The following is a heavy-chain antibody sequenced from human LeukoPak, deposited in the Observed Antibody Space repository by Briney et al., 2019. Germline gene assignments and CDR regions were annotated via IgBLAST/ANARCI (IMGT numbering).Heavy chain of an antibody. Sequence: ASVKVSCKASGYTFTGYYMHWVRQAPGQGLEWMGRINPNSGGTNYALKFQGRVTMTRDTSISTAYMELSRLRSDDTAVYYCARDSSGWYTVDYWGQGTLVTVSS. V-gene: IGHV1-2*06. CDR2: INPNSGGT. CDR1: GYTFTGYY. J-gene: IGHJ4*02. CDR3: ARDSSGWYTVDY. D-gene: IGHD6-19*01.